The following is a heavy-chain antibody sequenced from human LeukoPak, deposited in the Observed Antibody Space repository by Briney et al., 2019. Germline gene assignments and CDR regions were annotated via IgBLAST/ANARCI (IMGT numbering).Heavy chain of an antibody. Sequence: PGTSLRLSCAASGFSFGSYGLHWVRQAPGQGLEWVAVISSDGSYEHYADSVKGRFTISRDNSKNTLYLQMNSLRGEDTAVCFCARPRGVVVIAPRQYYAMDVWGQGTTVTVSS. V-gene: IGHV3-30*03. J-gene: IGHJ6*02. CDR2: ISSDGSYE. CDR3: ARPRGVVVIAPRQYYAMDV. CDR1: GFSFGSYG. D-gene: IGHD2-21*01.